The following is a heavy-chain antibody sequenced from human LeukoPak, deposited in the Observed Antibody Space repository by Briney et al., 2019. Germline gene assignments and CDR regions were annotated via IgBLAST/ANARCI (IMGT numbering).Heavy chain of an antibody. D-gene: IGHD4-17*01. CDR2: ISAYNGKT. CDR1: GYTFSSYA. V-gene: IGHV1-18*01. Sequence: GASVKVSRKASGYTFSSYAISWVRQAPGQGLQWMGWISAYNGKTNYAQKVQGRVTMTTDTSTSTAHMELRSLRSDDTAVYYCARDYGRPGRLDYWGQGTLVTVSS. J-gene: IGHJ4*02. CDR3: ARDYGRPGRLDY.